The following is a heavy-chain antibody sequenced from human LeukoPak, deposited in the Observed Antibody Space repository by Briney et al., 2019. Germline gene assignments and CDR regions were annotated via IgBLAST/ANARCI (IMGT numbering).Heavy chain of an antibody. V-gene: IGHV4-31*03. D-gene: IGHD3-10*01. CDR2: IYYSGST. Sequence: SETLSLTCTVSGGSISSGGYYWSWIRQHPGKGLEWIGYIYYSGSTYYNPSLKSRVTISVDTSKNQFSLKLSSVTAADTAVYYCARGLPLVGATYYYGSGSSDNWFDPWGQGTLVTVSS. J-gene: IGHJ5*02. CDR1: GGSISSGGYY. CDR3: ARGLPLVGATYYYGSGSSDNWFDP.